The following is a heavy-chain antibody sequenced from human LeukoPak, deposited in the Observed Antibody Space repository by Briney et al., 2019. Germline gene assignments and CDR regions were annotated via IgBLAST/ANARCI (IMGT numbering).Heavy chain of an antibody. CDR3: ARRDCSGGSCYSSSYYYYYDYMDV. Sequence: PSETLSLTCTVSGGSINKYYWSWIRQSPGKGLEWLGYVHDSAGTIYNPSLKSRVTISVDTSKNQFSLKLSSVTAADTAVYYCARRDCSGGSCYSSSYYYYYDYMDVWGKGTTVTVSS. CDR2: VHDSAGT. V-gene: IGHV4-59*12. J-gene: IGHJ6*03. D-gene: IGHD2-15*01. CDR1: GGSINKYY.